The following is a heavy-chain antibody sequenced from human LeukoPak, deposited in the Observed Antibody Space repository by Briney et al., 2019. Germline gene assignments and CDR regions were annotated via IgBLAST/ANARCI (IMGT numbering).Heavy chain of an antibody. CDR1: GSSISSYY. D-gene: IGHD3-22*01. V-gene: IGHV4-59*01. Sequence: PSETLSLTCFVSGSSISSYYWSWIRQPPGKGLEWIGYIYYRGNTNYNPSLKSRVTISPDTSKNQFSLSLSSVTAADTAVYHCARGIYDRSGFSYYYYHMDVWGKGTTVTVSS. CDR3: ARGIYDRSGFSYYYYHMDV. J-gene: IGHJ6*03. CDR2: IYYRGNT.